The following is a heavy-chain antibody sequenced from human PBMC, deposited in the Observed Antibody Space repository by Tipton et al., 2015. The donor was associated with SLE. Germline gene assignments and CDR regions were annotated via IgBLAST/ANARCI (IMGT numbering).Heavy chain of an antibody. CDR3: TREARGFDY. V-gene: IGHV3-33*08. Sequence: SLRLSCAASGFTFSTYSMHWVRQAPGKGLEWVAAVWSDGSNNYYADSVKGRFTISRDNSKNTVYLQMNSVRAEDTAVYYCTREARGFDYWGQGTLVTVSS. J-gene: IGHJ4*02. CDR1: GFTFSTYS. CDR2: VWSDGSNN.